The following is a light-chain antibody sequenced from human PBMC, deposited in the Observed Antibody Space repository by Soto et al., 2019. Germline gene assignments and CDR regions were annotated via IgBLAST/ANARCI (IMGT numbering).Light chain of an antibody. CDR2: GAS. Sequence: EIVMTQSPVTLSVSPGETANLSCRASQTVTSNLAWYQQKPGRSPRLLLSGASTRATGIPARSSGSGSGTEFTLTISRLQSEDLAVYYCQQYNDWPRTFGQGTKV. V-gene: IGKV3-15*01. CDR1: QTVTSN. CDR3: QQYNDWPRT. J-gene: IGKJ1*01.